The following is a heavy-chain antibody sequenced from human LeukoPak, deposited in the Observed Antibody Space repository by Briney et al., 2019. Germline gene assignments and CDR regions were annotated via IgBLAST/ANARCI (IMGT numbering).Heavy chain of an antibody. V-gene: IGHV4-30-2*01. CDR1: GGSISSGGYS. CDR2: IYHSGST. J-gene: IGHJ3*02. D-gene: IGHD2-2*01. CDR3: ARDDLYCSSTSCPVHAFDI. Sequence: SETLSLTCAVSGGSISSGGYSWSWIRQPPGKGLEWIGYIYHSGSTYYNPSLKSRVTISVDRSKNQFSLKLSSVTAADTAVYYCARDDLYCSSTSCPVHAFDIWGQGTMVTVSS.